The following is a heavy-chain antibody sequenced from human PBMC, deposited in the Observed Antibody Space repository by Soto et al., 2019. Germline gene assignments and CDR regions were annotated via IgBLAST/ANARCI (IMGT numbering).Heavy chain of an antibody. CDR1: GFSLSTSGVG. CDR2: IYWNDDK. Sequence: SGPTLVNPTQTLTLTCTFSGFSLSTSGVGVGWIRQPPGKALEWLALIYWNDDKRYSPSLKSRLTITKDTSKNQVVLTMTNMDPVDTATYYCAHLVGYCSSTSCYRLFDPWGQGTLVTVSS. D-gene: IGHD2-2*02. CDR3: AHLVGYCSSTSCYRLFDP. V-gene: IGHV2-5*01. J-gene: IGHJ5*02.